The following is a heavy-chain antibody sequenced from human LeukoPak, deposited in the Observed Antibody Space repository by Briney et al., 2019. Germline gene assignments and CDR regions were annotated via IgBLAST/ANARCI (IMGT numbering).Heavy chain of an antibody. V-gene: IGHV3-21*06. J-gene: IGHJ4*02. CDR3: VRRPYRSGFDF. CDR1: GFMFSNYS. CDR2: ISRLSSYI. D-gene: IGHD6-19*01. Sequence: GGSLRLSCAASGFMFSNYSMNWVRQAPGKGLEWVSSISRLSSYINYADSVKGRFTISRDNAKNSLELHLSRLRPEDTALYYCVRRPYRSGFDFWGQGALVTVSS.